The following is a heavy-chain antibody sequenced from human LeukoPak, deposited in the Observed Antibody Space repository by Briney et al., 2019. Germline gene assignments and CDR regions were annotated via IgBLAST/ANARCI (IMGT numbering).Heavy chain of an antibody. D-gene: IGHD2-21*02. CDR1: GGSFSGYY. CDR2: INHSGST. J-gene: IGHJ6*02. Sequence: SETLSLTCAVYGGSFSGYYWSWIRQPPGKGLEWIGEINHSGSTNYNPSLKSRVTISVDTSKNQFSLKLSSVTAADTAVYYCARGLVTGDYNPNTYYYYGMDVWGQGTTVTVSS. V-gene: IGHV4-34*01. CDR3: ARGLVTGDYNPNTYYYYGMDV.